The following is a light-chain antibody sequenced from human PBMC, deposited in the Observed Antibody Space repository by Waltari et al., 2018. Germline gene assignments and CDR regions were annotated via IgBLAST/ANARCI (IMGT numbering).Light chain of an antibody. V-gene: IGLV2-14*03. CDR3: SSYTSSDTLL. CDR1: SSDIGGYEF. Sequence: QSALTQPASVSGPPGQSITISCTGTSSDIGGYEFVSWYQQHPGKVPKPMIYDVNKRPAGGCMRFSGSKSGTTASLTISGLQADDEANYYCSSYTSSDTLLFGGGTQLTVL. CDR2: DVN. J-gene: IGLJ2*01.